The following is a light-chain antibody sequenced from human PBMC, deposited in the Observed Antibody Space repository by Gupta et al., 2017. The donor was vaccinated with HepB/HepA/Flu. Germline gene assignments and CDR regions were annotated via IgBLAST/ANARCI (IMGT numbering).Light chain of an antibody. Sequence: ELVMTQSPVTLSVSPGERATLSCRASQRISTNLAWYQQKPGQAPSVLIYGSFTRATGIPARFSGSGSGTEFTLTISSLQSEDFAVYFCQQYNNWPLTFGGGTKVEIK. CDR3: QQYNNWPLT. V-gene: IGKV3-15*01. CDR2: GSF. J-gene: IGKJ4*01. CDR1: QRISTN.